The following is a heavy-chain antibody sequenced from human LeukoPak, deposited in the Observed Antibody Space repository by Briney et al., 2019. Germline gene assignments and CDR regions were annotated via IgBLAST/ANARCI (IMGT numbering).Heavy chain of an antibody. Sequence: SEPLSLTCTVSGGSISTITYHWDWIRQPLGKGLEWIGRIYHSGSTNYNPSLKSRVTMSIDTSENQFSLKLNSVTAADTAVYYCAREGSSWYDYWGQGTLVTVSS. V-gene: IGHV4-39*07. CDR2: IYHSGST. J-gene: IGHJ4*02. D-gene: IGHD6-13*01. CDR1: GGSISTITYH. CDR3: AREGSSWYDY.